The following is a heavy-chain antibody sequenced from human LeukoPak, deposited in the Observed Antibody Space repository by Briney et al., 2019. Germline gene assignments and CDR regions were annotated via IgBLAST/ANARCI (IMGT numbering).Heavy chain of an antibody. J-gene: IGHJ4*02. D-gene: IGHD2-2*01. CDR3: ARGDCSTPSCYRFDY. CDR2: IDYSGST. Sequence: SQTLSLTCTVSGGSISSGGYYWSWIRQLPGKGLEWIGYIDYSGSTYYNPSLKSRVIMSVDTSKNQFSLKLSSVTPEDTAVYYCARGDCSTPSCYRFDYWGQGTLVTVSS. CDR1: GGSISSGGYY. V-gene: IGHV4-31*03.